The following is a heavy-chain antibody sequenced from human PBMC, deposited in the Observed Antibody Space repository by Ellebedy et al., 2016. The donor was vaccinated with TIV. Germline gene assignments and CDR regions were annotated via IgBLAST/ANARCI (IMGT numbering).Heavy chain of an antibody. D-gene: IGHD3-3*01. CDR3: ARGLFWSGYRYYYYYMDV. CDR1: GGTFSSYA. V-gene: IGHV1-69*13. J-gene: IGHJ6*03. Sequence: SVKVSCXASGGTFSSYAISWVRQAPGQGLEWMGGIIPIFGTANYAQKFQGRVTITADESTSTAYMELSSLRSEDTAVYYCARGLFWSGYRYYYYYMDVWGKGTTVTVSS. CDR2: IIPIFGTA.